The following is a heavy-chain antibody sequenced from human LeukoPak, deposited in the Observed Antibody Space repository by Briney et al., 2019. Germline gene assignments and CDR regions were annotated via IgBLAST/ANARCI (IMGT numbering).Heavy chain of an antibody. CDR1: GFTFSDYE. D-gene: IGHD2-15*01. CDR3: ARGPRDPTEFCSRGSCAPTYEV. V-gene: IGHV3-48*03. CDR2: ISASGRKT. J-gene: IGHJ4*02. Sequence: PGGSLRLSCAVSGFTFSDYEMNWARQAPGKGREWLSYISASGRKTYYADSVKGRHTISRDNAKNSLYLQMDSLRADDTAIYYCARGPRDPTEFCSRGSCAPTYEVWGQGALVTVSS.